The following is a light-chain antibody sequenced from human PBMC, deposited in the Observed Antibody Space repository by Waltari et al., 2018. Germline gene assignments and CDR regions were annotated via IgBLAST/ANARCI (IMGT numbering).Light chain of an antibody. J-gene: IGLJ1*01. V-gene: IGLV2-14*01. Sequence: QSALTQPASVSGSPGQSIAIPCTGTRRAVPVYHPLPWYPQHPGKAPKLMIYAVTNRPSGVSNRFSGSKSGNTASLTISGLQAEDEADYYCCSYTSSSVPYVFGPGTKVTVL. CDR2: AVT. CDR3: CSYTSSSVPYV. CDR1: RRAVPVYHP.